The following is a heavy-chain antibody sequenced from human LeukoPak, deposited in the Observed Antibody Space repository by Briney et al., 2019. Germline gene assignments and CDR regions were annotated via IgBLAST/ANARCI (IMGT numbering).Heavy chain of an antibody. D-gene: IGHD3-3*01. CDR3: ARGPAGTSKILTIFGVVISYMDV. CDR2: INPNSGGT. V-gene: IGHV1-2*02. J-gene: IGHJ6*03. CDR1: GYTFTGYY. Sequence: ASVKASCKASGYTFTGYYMHWVRQAPGQGLEWMGWINPNSGGTNYAQKFQGRVTMTRDTSISTAYMELSRLRSDDTAVYYCARGPAGTSKILTIFGVVISYMDVWGKGTTVTVSS.